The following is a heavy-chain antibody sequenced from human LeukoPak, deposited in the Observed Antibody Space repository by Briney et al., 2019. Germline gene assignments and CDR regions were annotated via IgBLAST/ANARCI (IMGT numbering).Heavy chain of an antibody. CDR2: INAGNGNT. CDR1: GYTFTSYA. D-gene: IGHD2-2*01. V-gene: IGHV1-3*01. J-gene: IGHJ4*02. CDR3: ARDHCSSTSCYSNFDY. Sequence: GASVKVSCKASGYTFTSYAMHWVRQAPGQRLEWKGWINAGNGNTKYSQKFQGRVTIARDTSASTAYMELSSLRSEDTAVYCCARDHCSSTSCYSNFDYWGQGTLVTVSS.